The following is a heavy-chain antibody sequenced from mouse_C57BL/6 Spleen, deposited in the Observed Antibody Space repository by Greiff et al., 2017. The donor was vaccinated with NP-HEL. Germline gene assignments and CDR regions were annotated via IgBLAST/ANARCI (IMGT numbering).Heavy chain of an antibody. V-gene: IGHV1-85*01. J-gene: IGHJ4*01. CDR1: GYTFTSYD. D-gene: IGHD1-1*01. CDR3: ARPLTVVPNYYAMDY. CDR2: IYPRDGST. Sequence: VQLQQSGPELVKPGASVKLSCKASGYTFTSYDINWVKQRPGPGLEWIGWIYPRDGSTKYNEKFKGKATLTVDTSSSTAYMELHSLTSEDSAVYFCARPLTVVPNYYAMDYWGQGTSVTVSS.